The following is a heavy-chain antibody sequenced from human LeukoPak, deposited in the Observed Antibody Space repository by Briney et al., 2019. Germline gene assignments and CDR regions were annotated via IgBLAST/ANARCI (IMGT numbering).Heavy chain of an antibody. V-gene: IGHV1-8*01. CDR1: GYSFINND. Sequence: ASVKVSCKASGYSFINNDINWVRQAPGQGLEWMAWMSPKSGNTGSAQHFQGRVTLTQNIAISTAYLEVRNLKSEDTAVYYCVRDLRGSDDFWGQGTLVTVTS. CDR3: VRDLRGSDDF. CDR2: MSPKSGNT. D-gene: IGHD1-26*01. J-gene: IGHJ4*02.